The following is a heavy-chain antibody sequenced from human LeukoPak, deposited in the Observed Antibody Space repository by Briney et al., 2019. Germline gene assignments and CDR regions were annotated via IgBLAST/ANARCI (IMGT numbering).Heavy chain of an antibody. CDR1: GDSISSGAYY. D-gene: IGHD4-17*01. V-gene: IGHV4-31*03. CDR2: IHYSGST. CDR3: ARDRAVTTPWCFGY. Sequence: SETLSLTCSVSGDSISSGAYYWSWIRHHPGKGLEWIGYIHYSGSTSYSPSLKSRVTILVDTSKNQFSLKLSSVTAADTAVYYCARDRAVTTPWCFGYWGQGTLVTVSS. J-gene: IGHJ4*02.